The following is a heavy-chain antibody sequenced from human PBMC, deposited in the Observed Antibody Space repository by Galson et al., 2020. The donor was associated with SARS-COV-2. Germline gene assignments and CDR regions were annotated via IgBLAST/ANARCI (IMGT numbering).Heavy chain of an antibody. D-gene: IGHD3-16*02. J-gene: IGHJ4*02. CDR3: TTDYVWGSYRNRPYFDY. CDR2: IKSKTDGGTT. CDR1: GFTFSNAW. V-gene: IGHV3-15*01. Sequence: GGYLRLSCAASGFTFSNAWMSWVRQAPGKGLEWVGRIKSKTDGGTTDYAAPVKGRFTISRDDSKNTLYLQMNSLKTEDTAVYYCTTDYVWGSYRNRPYFDYWGQGTLVTVSS.